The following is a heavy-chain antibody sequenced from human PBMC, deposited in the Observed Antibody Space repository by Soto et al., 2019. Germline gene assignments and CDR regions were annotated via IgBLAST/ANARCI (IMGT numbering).Heavy chain of an antibody. CDR1: GGSISSGDYY. CDR3: ARGGGRVVSFVDY. J-gene: IGHJ4*02. Sequence: SETLSLTCTVSGGSISSGDYYWSWIRQPPGKGLEWIGYIYYSGSTYYNPSLKSRVTISVDTSKNQFSLKLSSVTAADTAVYYRARGGGRVVSFVDYWGQGTLVTVSS. CDR2: IYYSGST. V-gene: IGHV4-30-4*01. D-gene: IGHD3-3*01.